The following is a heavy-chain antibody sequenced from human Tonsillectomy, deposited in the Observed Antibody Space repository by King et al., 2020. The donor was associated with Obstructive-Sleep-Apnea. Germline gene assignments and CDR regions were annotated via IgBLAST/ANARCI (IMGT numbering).Heavy chain of an antibody. CDR1: GFTFDDYA. D-gene: IGHD3-10*01. V-gene: IGHV3-9*01. CDR3: ARKASGTYYNWYFDL. CDR2: ISWNSCSI. J-gene: IGHJ2*01. Sequence: DVQLVESGGGLVQPGRSLRLSCAASGFTFDDYAKHWVRQAPGKVLEWVSGISWNSCSICFGDSVKGRFTISRDNAKNSLYLQMNSLRVEDTALYYCARKASGTYYNWYFDLWGRGTLVTVSS.